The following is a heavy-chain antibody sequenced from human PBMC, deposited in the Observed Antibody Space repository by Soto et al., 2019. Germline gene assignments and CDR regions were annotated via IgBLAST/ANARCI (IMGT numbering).Heavy chain of an antibody. CDR3: AKDRGGIVVVPAATWDY. CDR2: ISGSGGST. Sequence: ELQLLESGGGLVQPGGSLRLSCAASGFTFSSYAMSWVRQAPGKGLEWVSAISGSGGSTYYADSVKGRFTISRDNSKNTLYLQMNSLRAEDTAVYYCAKDRGGIVVVPAATWDYWGQGTLVTVSS. CDR1: GFTFSSYA. J-gene: IGHJ4*02. D-gene: IGHD2-2*01. V-gene: IGHV3-23*01.